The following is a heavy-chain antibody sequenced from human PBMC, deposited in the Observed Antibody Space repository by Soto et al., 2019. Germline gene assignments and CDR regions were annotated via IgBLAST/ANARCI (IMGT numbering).Heavy chain of an antibody. J-gene: IGHJ6*02. D-gene: IGHD1-26*01. V-gene: IGHV3-53*01. Sequence: GSLRLSCAASGFIVISNYMSCFRQSPGKGLEWVSVIYSGGNTNYADSVKSRFTISRDISKNTVYLQMNSLRAEDTAVYYCARARSGNYFYYGLDVWGQGTTVTVSS. CDR1: GFIVISNY. CDR3: ARARSGNYFYYGLDV. CDR2: IYSGGNT.